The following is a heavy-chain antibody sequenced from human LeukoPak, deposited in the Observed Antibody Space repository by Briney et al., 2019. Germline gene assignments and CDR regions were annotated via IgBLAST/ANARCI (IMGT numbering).Heavy chain of an antibody. J-gene: IGHJ4*02. D-gene: IGHD2-15*01. V-gene: IGHV1-69*01. CDR3: ARDCSGGSCYLGY. Sequence: SVKVSCKASGGTFSSYTISWVRQAPGQGLEWMGGIIPIFGTANYAQKFQGRVTITADESTSTAYMELSSLRSEDTAVYYCARDCSGGSCYLGYWGQGTLVTVSS. CDR2: IIPIFGTA. CDR1: GGTFSSYT.